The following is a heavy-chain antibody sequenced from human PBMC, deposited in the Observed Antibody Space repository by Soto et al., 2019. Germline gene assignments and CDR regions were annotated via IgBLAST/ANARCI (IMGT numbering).Heavy chain of an antibody. CDR2: IWYDGSNK. V-gene: IGHV3-33*01. CDR3: AREPARRQPLVRYAFDV. Sequence: GGSLRLSFAASGFTYSSYGMHWVRQAPGKGLEWVAVIWYDGSNKYYADSVKGRFTISRDNSKNTLYLQMNSLRAEDTAVYYFAREPARRQPLVRYAFDVRGDGTRV. J-gene: IGHJ3*01. D-gene: IGHD6-13*01. CDR1: GFTYSSYG.